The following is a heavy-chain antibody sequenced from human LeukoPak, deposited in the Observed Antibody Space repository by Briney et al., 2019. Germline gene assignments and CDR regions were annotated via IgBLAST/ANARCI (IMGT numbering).Heavy chain of an antibody. Sequence: SETLSLTCTVSGGSISSSSFYWGWIRQPPGKGLEWIGYIYYSGSTNYNPSLKSRVTISVDTSKNQFSLKLSSVTAADTAVYYCARSKTTVYYYYMDVWGKGTTVTISS. D-gene: IGHD4-17*01. CDR1: GGSISSSSFY. V-gene: IGHV4-61*05. CDR2: IYYSGST. CDR3: ARSKTTVYYYYMDV. J-gene: IGHJ6*03.